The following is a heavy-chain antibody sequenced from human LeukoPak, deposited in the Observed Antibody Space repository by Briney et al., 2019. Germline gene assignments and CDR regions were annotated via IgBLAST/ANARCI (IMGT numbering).Heavy chain of an antibody. V-gene: IGHV3-66*02. CDR2: T. Sequence: PGGSLRLSCAASGFTVSSNYMSWVRQAPGKGLEWVSVTYYADSVKGRFTISRDNSKNTLYLQMNSLRAEDTAVYYCARGGLRVVDCFDYWGQGTLVTVSS. D-gene: IGHD3-3*01. CDR1: GFTVSSNY. J-gene: IGHJ4*02. CDR3: ARGGLRVVDCFDY.